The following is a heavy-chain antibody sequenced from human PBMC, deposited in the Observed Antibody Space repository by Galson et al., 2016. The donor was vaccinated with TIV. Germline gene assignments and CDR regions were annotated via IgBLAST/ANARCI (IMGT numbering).Heavy chain of an antibody. D-gene: IGHD3-3*01. Sequence: VSCKASGGIFTTYAISWVRLAPGQGLEWMGGIIPILGTANYAQKFQGRVTMTTDTSTSTAYMELRSLRSDDTAVYYCARVPTKTFDFWSGYDNSFCMDVWGKGTTVIVSS. J-gene: IGHJ6*03. CDR1: GGIFTTYA. CDR3: ARVPTKTFDFWSGYDNSFCMDV. CDR2: IIPILGTA. V-gene: IGHV1-69*05.